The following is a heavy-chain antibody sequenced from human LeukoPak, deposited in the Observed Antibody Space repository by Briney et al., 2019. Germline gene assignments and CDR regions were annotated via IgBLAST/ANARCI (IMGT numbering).Heavy chain of an antibody. CDR3: ARRGDYGVYFDY. V-gene: IGHV4-38-2*02. Sequence: SETLSLTCTVSGYSISSDYYWGWIRQPPGKGLEWIGNIFHNGNTYYNPSLKSRVTMSIDTSKKQFSLKLRTATAADSAVYYCARRGDYGVYFDYWGQGTLVTVSS. D-gene: IGHD4-17*01. CDR1: GYSISSDYY. CDR2: IFHNGNT. J-gene: IGHJ4*02.